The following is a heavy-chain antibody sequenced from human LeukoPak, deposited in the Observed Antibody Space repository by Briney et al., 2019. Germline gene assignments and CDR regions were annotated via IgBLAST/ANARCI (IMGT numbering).Heavy chain of an antibody. CDR2: INDGGST. CDR1: GGSFSGYY. D-gene: IGHD6-19*01. Sequence: PSETLSLTCGVSGGSFSGYYWSWIRQSPGKGLEWIGEINDGGSTNYNPSLKSRVTMSIDMSKNQFFLKLTSVTAADTALYYCARGLYSSGWPHYYYYMDVWGKGTTVTVSS. V-gene: IGHV4-34*01. CDR3: ARGLYSSGWPHYYYYMDV. J-gene: IGHJ6*03.